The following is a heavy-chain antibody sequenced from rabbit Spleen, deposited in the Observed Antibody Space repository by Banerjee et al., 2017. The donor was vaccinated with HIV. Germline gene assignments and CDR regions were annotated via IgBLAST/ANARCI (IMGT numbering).Heavy chain of an antibody. CDR1: GFDFSNKAV. D-gene: IGHD5-1*01. CDR3: ARDLENVIGWNFGW. Sequence: QEQLEESGGDLVKPEGSLTLTCKASGFDFSNKAVMCWVRQPPGKGLQWIACINVITGRAVYATWAKGRFTFSKPSSPTVTLQMTSLTAADTATYFCARDLENVIGWNFGWWGPGTLVTVS. CDR2: INVITGRA. J-gene: IGHJ4*01. V-gene: IGHV1S45*01.